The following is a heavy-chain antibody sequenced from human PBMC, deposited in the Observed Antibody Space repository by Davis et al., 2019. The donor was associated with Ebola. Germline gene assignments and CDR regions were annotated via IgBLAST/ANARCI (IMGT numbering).Heavy chain of an antibody. CDR1: GFTVSSNY. J-gene: IGHJ6*04. V-gene: IGHV3-66*01. CDR2: IYSGGST. Sequence: GESLKISCAASGFTVSSNYMSWVRQAPGKGLEWVSVIYSGGSTYYADSVKGRFTISRDNSKNTLYLQMNSLRAEDTAVYYCARDQEVVPAAAFYYYYGMDVWGKGTTVTVSS. CDR3: ARDQEVVPAAAFYYYYGMDV. D-gene: IGHD2-2*01.